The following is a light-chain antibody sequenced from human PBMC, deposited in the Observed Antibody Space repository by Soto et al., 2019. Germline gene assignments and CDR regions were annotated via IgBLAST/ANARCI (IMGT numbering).Light chain of an antibody. CDR1: QSVSSNY. J-gene: IGKJ3*01. CDR3: QQYGTSPFT. V-gene: IGKV3-20*01. Sequence: EIVLTHSPGTLSLSPGERATFSFSSSQSVSSNYLAWYQQKPGQAPRLLIYGAFKRATGIPDRFSGSGSGTDFTLTVSRLEPEDFAVYYCQQYGTSPFTFGPGTKVDIK. CDR2: GAF.